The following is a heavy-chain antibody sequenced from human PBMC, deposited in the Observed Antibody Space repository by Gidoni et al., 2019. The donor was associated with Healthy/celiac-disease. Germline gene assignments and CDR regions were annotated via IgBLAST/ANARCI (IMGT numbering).Heavy chain of an antibody. D-gene: IGHD1-26*01. Sequence: EVQLVESGGGLVQPGGSLRLSCAASGFTFSSYAMHWVRQATRKGLEYVSAISSNGGSTYYANSVKGRFTISRDNSKNTLYLQMGSLRAEDMAVYYCARGPGVGATPDYWGQGTLVTVSS. J-gene: IGHJ4*02. CDR2: ISSNGGST. CDR1: GFTFSSYA. V-gene: IGHV3-64*01. CDR3: ARGPGVGATPDY.